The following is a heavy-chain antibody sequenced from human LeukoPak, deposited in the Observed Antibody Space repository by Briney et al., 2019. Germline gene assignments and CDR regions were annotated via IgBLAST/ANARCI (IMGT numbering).Heavy chain of an antibody. D-gene: IGHD6-13*01. CDR3: ARSVEYSSSWYQYNWFDP. CDR2: IIPIFGTA. Sequence: GASVKVSCKASGGTFSSYAISWVRQAPGQGLEWMGGIIPIFGTANYAQKFQGRVTITTDESTSTAYMELSSLRSEDTAVYYCARSVEYSSSWYQYNWFDPWGQGTLVTVSS. V-gene: IGHV1-69*05. J-gene: IGHJ5*02. CDR1: GGTFSSYA.